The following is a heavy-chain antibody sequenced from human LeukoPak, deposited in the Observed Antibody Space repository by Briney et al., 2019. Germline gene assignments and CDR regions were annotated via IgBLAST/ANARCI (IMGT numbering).Heavy chain of an antibody. CDR1: GFTFSTYG. CDR3: VRDPVRRFDY. V-gene: IGHV3-48*02. J-gene: IGHJ4*02. Sequence: GGSLRLSCAASGFTFSTYGIHWVRQAPGKGLEWISYISGGSSDLHYADSVKGRFTISRDNAKNSLYLQMNSLRDEDTAVYYCVRDPVRRFDYWGQGALVTVSS. D-gene: IGHD3-10*01. CDR2: ISGGSSDL.